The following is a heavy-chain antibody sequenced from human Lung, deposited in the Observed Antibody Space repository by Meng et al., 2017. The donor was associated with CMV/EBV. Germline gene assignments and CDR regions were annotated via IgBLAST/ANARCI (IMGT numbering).Heavy chain of an antibody. D-gene: IGHD6-6*01. J-gene: IGHJ5*02. CDR3: AKDSPLGYSSSSRGNWFDP. CDR2: IRYDGSNK. V-gene: IGHV3-30*02. Sequence: GGSXRLXXAASGFTFSSYGMHWVRQAPGKGLEWVAFIRYDGSNKYYADSVKGRFTISRDNSKNTLYLQMNSLRAEDTAVYYCAKDSPLGYSSSSRGNWFDPWGQGTXVTVSS. CDR1: GFTFSSYG.